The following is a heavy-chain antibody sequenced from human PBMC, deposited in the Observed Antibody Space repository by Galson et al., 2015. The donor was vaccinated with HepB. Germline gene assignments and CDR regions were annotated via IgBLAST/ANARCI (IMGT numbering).Heavy chain of an antibody. CDR2: IYYSGST. J-gene: IGHJ4*02. Sequence: SETLSLTCTVSGGSISSYYWSWIRQPPGKGLEWIGYIYYSGSTNYNPSLKSRVTISVDTSKNQFSLKLSSVTAADTAVYYCARQYYDILTGQEAAFDYWGQGTLVTVSS. CDR3: ARQYYDILTGQEAAFDY. V-gene: IGHV4-59*08. D-gene: IGHD3-9*01. CDR1: GGSISSYY.